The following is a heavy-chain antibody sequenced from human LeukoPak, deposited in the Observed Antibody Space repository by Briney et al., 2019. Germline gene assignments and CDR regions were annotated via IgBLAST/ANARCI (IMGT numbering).Heavy chain of an antibody. Sequence: SETLSLTCTVSGGSISSHYWSWIRQPPGKGLEWIGYIYYSGSTNYNPSLKSRVTISVDTSKNQFSLRLSSVTAADTAVYYCARVNCTNGVCYNSRGWFDPWGQGTLVTVSS. D-gene: IGHD2-8*01. J-gene: IGHJ5*02. CDR2: IYYSGST. CDR1: GGSISSHY. V-gene: IGHV4-59*11. CDR3: ARVNCTNGVCYNSRGWFDP.